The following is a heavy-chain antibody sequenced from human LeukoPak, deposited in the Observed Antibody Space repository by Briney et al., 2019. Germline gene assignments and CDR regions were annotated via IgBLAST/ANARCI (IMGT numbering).Heavy chain of an antibody. CDR2: IYHSGST. CDR3: ARDRDVDDFDS. CDR1: GYSISSGYY. D-gene: IGHD2-15*01. J-gene: IGHJ4*01. V-gene: IGHV4-38-2*02. Sequence: TPSETLSLTCTVSGYSISSGYYWGWIRQPPGKGLEWIGSIYHSGSTYYNPSLKSRVTISVDTSKNQFSLKLSSVTAADTAVYYCARDRDVDDFDSWGHGTLVTVSS.